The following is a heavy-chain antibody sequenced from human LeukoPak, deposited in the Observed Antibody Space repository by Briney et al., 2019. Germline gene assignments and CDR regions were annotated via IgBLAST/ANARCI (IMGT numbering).Heavy chain of an antibody. CDR2: IKQDGSEK. J-gene: IGHJ3*02. Sequence: GGSLRLSCAASGFTFSNYWMSWVRQAPGRGLEWVANIKQDGSEKYYVDSVKGRFTISRDNAKNSLYLQMNSLRAEDTAVYYCARGYGAPDIWGQGSMVTVSS. D-gene: IGHD4-17*01. CDR3: ARGYGAPDI. CDR1: GFTFSNYW. V-gene: IGHV3-7*01.